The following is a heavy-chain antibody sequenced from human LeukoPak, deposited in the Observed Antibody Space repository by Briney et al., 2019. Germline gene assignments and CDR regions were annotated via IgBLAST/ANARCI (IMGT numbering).Heavy chain of an antibody. CDR2: MFNKGNT. V-gene: IGHV4-59*12. CDR1: GGSIGNYF. Sequence: SETLSLTCIVSGGSIGNYFWSWIRQPPGKELEWIGLMFNKGNTNYNPSLKTRVTMSVDTSKNQFSLKLSSVTAADTAVYYCARDPPGARGYYMDVWGKGTTVTVSS. D-gene: IGHD2-15*01. J-gene: IGHJ6*03. CDR3: ARDPPGARGYYMDV.